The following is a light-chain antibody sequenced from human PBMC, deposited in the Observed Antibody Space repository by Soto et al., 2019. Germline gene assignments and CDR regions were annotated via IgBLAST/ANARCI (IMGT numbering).Light chain of an antibody. J-gene: IGLJ1*01. CDR2: EVS. Sequence: QSALTQPPSVSGSPGQSVTISCTGTSSDVGSYNRVSWYQQPPGTAPKLMIYEVSNRPSGVPDRFSGSNSGNTASLTISGLQAEDEADYYCSSYTSSSTYVFGTGTKLTV. CDR3: SSYTSSSTYV. V-gene: IGLV2-18*02. CDR1: SSDVGSYNR.